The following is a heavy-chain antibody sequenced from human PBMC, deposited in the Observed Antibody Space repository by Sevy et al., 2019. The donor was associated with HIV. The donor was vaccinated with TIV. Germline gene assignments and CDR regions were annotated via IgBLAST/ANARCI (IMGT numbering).Heavy chain of an antibody. CDR1: GFTFSSYS. CDR3: ARDGPPAYYYDSSGIGGYAFDI. Sequence: GGSLRLSCAASGFTFSSYSMNWVRQAPGKGLEWVSYISSSSSTIYYADSVKGRFTISRDNAKNSLYLQMNSLRDEDTAVYYCARDGPPAYYYDSSGIGGYAFDIWGQWTMVTVSS. CDR2: ISSSSSTI. J-gene: IGHJ3*02. D-gene: IGHD3-22*01. V-gene: IGHV3-48*02.